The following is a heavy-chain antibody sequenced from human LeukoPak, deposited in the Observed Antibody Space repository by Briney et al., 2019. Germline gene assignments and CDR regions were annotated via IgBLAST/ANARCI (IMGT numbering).Heavy chain of an antibody. V-gene: IGHV1-8*03. CDR3: ARGPNRFPLPDY. Sequence: GASVNVSCKASGYTFTSYDINWVPHATRQGLEEMGGMNPNSGKTGYAQKFQGRVTLTPNTSISTAYMELSSLRSEDTAVYYCARGPNRFPLPDYWGQGTLVTVSS. CDR1: GYTFTSYD. CDR2: MNPNSGKT. D-gene: IGHD1-26*01. J-gene: IGHJ4*02.